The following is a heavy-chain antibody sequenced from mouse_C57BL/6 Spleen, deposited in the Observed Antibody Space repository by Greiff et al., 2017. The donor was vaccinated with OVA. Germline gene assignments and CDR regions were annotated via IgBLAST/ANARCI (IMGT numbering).Heavy chain of an antibody. V-gene: IGHV1-26*01. J-gene: IGHJ4*01. Sequence: VQLQQSGPELVKPGASVKISCKASGYTFTDYYMNWVKQSHGKSLEWIGDINPNNGGTSYNQKFKGKATLTVDKSSSTAYMELRSLTSEDSAVYYCAREGYSNHYAMDYWGQGTSVTVSS. CDR3: AREGYSNHYAMDY. D-gene: IGHD2-5*01. CDR1: GYTFTDYY. CDR2: INPNNGGT.